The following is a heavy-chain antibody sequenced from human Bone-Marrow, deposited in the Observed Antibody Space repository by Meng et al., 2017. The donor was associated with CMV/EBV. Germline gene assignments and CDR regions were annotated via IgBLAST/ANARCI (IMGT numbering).Heavy chain of an antibody. CDR2: ISTSGSII. CDR1: GFTFSTYA. Sequence: GGSLRLSCAASGFTFSTYAMNWVRQAPGKGLEWLSFISTSGSIIYYADPVKGRFTVSRDNAKNPLYLPMNSLTAEETAVFYCARVFRTGLDYWGQGALVTVSS. J-gene: IGHJ4*02. V-gene: IGHV3-48*03. CDR3: ARVFRTGLDY. D-gene: IGHD1-1*01.